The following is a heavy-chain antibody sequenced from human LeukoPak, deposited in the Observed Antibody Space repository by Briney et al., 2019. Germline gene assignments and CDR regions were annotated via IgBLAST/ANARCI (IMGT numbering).Heavy chain of an antibody. CDR3: ARDLHTAMVH. J-gene: IGHJ4*02. Sequence: GGSLRLSCAASGFAFSSYEMNWVCQAPGKGLEWVSYISSSGSTIYYADSVKGRFTISRDNAKNSLYLQMNSLRAEDTAVYYCARDLHTAMVHWGQGTLVTVSS. D-gene: IGHD5-18*01. CDR1: GFAFSSYE. CDR2: ISSSGSTI. V-gene: IGHV3-48*03.